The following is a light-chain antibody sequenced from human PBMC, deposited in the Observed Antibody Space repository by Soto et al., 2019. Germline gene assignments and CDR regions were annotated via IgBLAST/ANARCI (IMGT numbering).Light chain of an antibody. V-gene: IGKV3-11*01. CDR1: QSVSTY. Sequence: EIVLTQSPATLSLSPGERATPSCRASQSVSTYLAWYQHTPGRPPRLLIYDASKRAPGIPARFSGSGSGTDCTLTISGLEPEDVAIYYCQHRNNRPFSLGPGTKVDIK. CDR3: QHRNNRPFS. J-gene: IGKJ3*01. CDR2: DAS.